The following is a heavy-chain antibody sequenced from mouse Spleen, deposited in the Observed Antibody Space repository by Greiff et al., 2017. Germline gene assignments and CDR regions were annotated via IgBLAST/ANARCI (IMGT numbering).Heavy chain of an antibody. J-gene: IGHJ4*01. V-gene: IGHV1-82*01. D-gene: IGHD3-1*01. Sequence: VKLLESGPELVKPGASVKISCKASGYAFSSSWMNWVKQRPGKGLEWIGRIYPGDGDTNYNGKFKGKATLTADKSSSTAYMQLSSLTSEDSAVYFCDSSGYVGAMDYWGQGTSVTVSS. CDR3: DSSGYVGAMDY. CDR1: GYAFSSSW. CDR2: IYPGDGDT.